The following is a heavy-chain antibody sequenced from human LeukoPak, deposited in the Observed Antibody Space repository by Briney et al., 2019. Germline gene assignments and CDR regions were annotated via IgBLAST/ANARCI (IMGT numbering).Heavy chain of an antibody. V-gene: IGHV3-13*01. CDR3: AREVLDSNLPSWDLDL. J-gene: IGHJ2*01. CDR1: GFTFSTYD. CDR2: IGAGTDT. D-gene: IGHD6-13*01. Sequence: PGGSLRLSCAASGFTFSTYDFHWVRQASGKGLEWVSAIGAGTDTYYPDSVKGRFTISRENAKNSLYLQMSSLRAEDTAMYYCAREVLDSNLPSWDLDLWGRGTLVIVSS.